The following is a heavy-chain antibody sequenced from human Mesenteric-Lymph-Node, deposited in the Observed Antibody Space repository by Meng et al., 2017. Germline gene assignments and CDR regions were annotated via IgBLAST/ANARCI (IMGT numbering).Heavy chain of an antibody. Sequence: GGSLRLSCAASGFTFNNHAMSWVRQAPGKGLEWVSYISSSGSTIYYADSVKGRFTISRDNAKNSLYLQMNSLRAEDTAVYYCARSYCGGDCYSARAPQSGRPNYYYYGMDVWGQGTTVTVSS. D-gene: IGHD2-21*02. CDR3: ARSYCGGDCYSARAPQSGRPNYYYYGMDV. J-gene: IGHJ6*02. CDR1: GFTFNNHA. CDR2: ISSSGSTI. V-gene: IGHV3-11*04.